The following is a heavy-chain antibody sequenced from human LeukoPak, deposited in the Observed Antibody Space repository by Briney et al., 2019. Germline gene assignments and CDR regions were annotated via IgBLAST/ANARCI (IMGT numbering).Heavy chain of an antibody. CDR1: GFTFSSYA. CDR2: ISGSGGST. V-gene: IGHV3-23*01. CDR3: AKGASSSPLYYYYGMDV. D-gene: IGHD6-6*01. J-gene: IGHJ6*02. Sequence: QPGGSLRLSCAASGFTFSSYAMSWVRQAPGKGLEWVSAISGSGGSTYYADSVKGRFTISRDNSKNTLYPQMNSLRAEDTAVYYCAKGASSSPLYYYYGMDVWGQGTTVTVSS.